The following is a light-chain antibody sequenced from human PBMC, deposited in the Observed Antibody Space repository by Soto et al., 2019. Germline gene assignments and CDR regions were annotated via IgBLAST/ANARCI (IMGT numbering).Light chain of an antibody. Sequence: EMVLTQSPGTLSLSPGERATLSCRASQSVTSTYLAWYQQKPGQAPRLLIYDASTRAPGVQDRFSGSGSGTDFKLSISRLEHEDFAVYCCQQFDGSQWRFGQGIVVEMK. CDR2: DAS. J-gene: IGKJ1*01. CDR3: QQFDGSQWR. CDR1: QSVTSTY. V-gene: IGKV3-20*01.